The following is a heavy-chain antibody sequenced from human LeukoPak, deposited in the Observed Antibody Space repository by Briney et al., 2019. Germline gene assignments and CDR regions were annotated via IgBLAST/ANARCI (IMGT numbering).Heavy chain of an antibody. D-gene: IGHD1-26*01. J-gene: IGHJ4*02. CDR3: ARRVSGSPFDY. Sequence: SETLSLTCAVSGGSISSGGYSWSWIRQPPGKGLEWIGYIYDSGSTYYNPSLKSRVTISVDTSKNQFSLKLSSVTAADTAVYYCARRVSGSPFDYWGQGTLVTVSS. CDR1: GGSISSGGYS. CDR2: IYDSGST. V-gene: IGHV4-30-4*07.